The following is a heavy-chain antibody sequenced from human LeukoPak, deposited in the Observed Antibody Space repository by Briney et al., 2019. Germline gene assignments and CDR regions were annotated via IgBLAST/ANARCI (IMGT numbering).Heavy chain of an antibody. CDR2: ISSSSSTK. Sequence: GGSLRLSCAASGFTFSSYSMNWVRQAPGKGLEWVSYISSSSSTKYYADSVRGRFTISRDNAKNSLYLQMNSLRAEDTAVYYCAGRCSGGICYSDYWGQGTLVTVSS. CDR3: AGRCSGGICYSDY. CDR1: GFTFSSYS. V-gene: IGHV3-48*04. D-gene: IGHD2-15*01. J-gene: IGHJ4*02.